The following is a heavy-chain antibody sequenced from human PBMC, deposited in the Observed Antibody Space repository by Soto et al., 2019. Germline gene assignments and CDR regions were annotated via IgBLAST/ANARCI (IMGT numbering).Heavy chain of an antibody. CDR2: INHSGST. Sequence: ETLSLTCAVYGGSFRGYYWSWIRQPPGKGLEWIGEINHSGSTNYNPSLKSRVTISVDTSKNQFSLKLSSVTAADTAVYYCARGPGSYYYDSSGYYDYWGQGTLVTVSS. V-gene: IGHV4-34*01. J-gene: IGHJ4*02. CDR1: GGSFRGYY. CDR3: ARGPGSYYYDSSGYYDY. D-gene: IGHD3-22*01.